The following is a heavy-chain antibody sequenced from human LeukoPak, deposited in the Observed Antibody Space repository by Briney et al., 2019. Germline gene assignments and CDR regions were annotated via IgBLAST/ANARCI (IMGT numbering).Heavy chain of an antibody. CDR2: IIPILGIA. J-gene: IGHJ4*02. Sequence: SVKVSCKASGGTFSSYAISWVRQAPGQGLEWMGRIIPILGIANYAQKFQGRVTITADKSTSTAYMELSSLRSEDTAAYYCARDIGNGYSYGYDYWGQGTLVTVSS. CDR1: GGTFSSYA. CDR3: ARDIGNGYSYGYDY. V-gene: IGHV1-69*04. D-gene: IGHD5-18*01.